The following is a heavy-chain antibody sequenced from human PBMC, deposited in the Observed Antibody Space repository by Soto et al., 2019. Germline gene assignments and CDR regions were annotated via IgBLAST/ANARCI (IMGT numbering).Heavy chain of an antibody. V-gene: IGHV3-23*01. CDR1: GFTFSNYA. Sequence: GGSLRLSCAASGFTFSNYAMSWVRQAPGKGLEWVSIISGPGDSTYYADSVKGRFTVSRDNSKNTLYLQMNRLRVEDTAIYYWAKMRAYSGYGYFDYWGQGTLVTVSS. D-gene: IGHD5-12*01. CDR2: ISGPGDST. J-gene: IGHJ4*02. CDR3: AKMRAYSGYGYFDY.